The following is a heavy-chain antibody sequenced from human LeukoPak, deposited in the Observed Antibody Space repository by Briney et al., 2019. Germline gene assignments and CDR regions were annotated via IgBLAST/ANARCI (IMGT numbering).Heavy chain of an antibody. Sequence: GGSLRLSCAASGFTFSNAWMGWVRQAPGKGLEWVGRIKSKTDGGTTDYAAPVKGRFTISRDDSKNTLYLQMNSLKTEDTAVYYCTTDLTYGDYPVGYWGQGTLVTVSS. CDR1: GFTFSNAW. V-gene: IGHV3-15*01. D-gene: IGHD4-17*01. CDR3: TTDLTYGDYPVGY. J-gene: IGHJ4*02. CDR2: IKSKTDGGTT.